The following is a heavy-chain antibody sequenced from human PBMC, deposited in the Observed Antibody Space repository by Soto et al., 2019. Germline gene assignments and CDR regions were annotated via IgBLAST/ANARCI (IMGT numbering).Heavy chain of an antibody. CDR3: AREKWGSGSRWLYP. V-gene: IGHV1-3*01. D-gene: IGHD6-19*01. CDR1: GYTYISYS. J-gene: IGHJ5*02. Sequence: ASVKVSCKASGYTYISYSMHWVRQAPGQRLEWMGWINVGNGNTKYSQNFQGRVTINQDTSASTAYMELSSLTSEDTAVYYCAREKWGSGSRWLYPWGQGTLVTVSS. CDR2: INVGNGNT.